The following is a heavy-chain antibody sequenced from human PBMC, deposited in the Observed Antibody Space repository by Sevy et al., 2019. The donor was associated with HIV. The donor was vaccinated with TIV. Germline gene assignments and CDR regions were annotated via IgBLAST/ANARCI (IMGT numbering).Heavy chain of an antibody. CDR2: FDPEDGET. Sequence: ASVKVSCKVSGYTLTELSMHWVRQAPGKGLEWMGGFDPEDGETIYAQKFQGRVTMTEDTSTDTAYMELSSLRSEDTAVDYCATRFSSSWYTDDAFDIWGQGTMVTVSS. CDR1: GYTLTELS. CDR3: ATRFSSSWYTDDAFDI. J-gene: IGHJ3*02. D-gene: IGHD6-13*01. V-gene: IGHV1-24*01.